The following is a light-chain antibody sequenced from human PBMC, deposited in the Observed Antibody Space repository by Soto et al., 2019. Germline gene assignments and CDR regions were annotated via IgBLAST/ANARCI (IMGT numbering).Light chain of an antibody. CDR3: LQYDSSPPYT. CDR2: GAS. J-gene: IGKJ2*01. CDR1: QSISNY. Sequence: ETVMTQSPATLSVSPGERATLSCRASQSISNYLAWYQQKPGQAPRLLIYGASTRATGIPARFSGSGSGTEFTLTISSLQSEDFAVYYCLQYDSSPPYTFGQGTKVDIK. V-gene: IGKV3-15*01.